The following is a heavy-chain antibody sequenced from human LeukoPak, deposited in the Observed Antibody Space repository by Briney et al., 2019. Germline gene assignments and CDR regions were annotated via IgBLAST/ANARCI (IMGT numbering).Heavy chain of an antibody. V-gene: IGHV3-48*01. CDR2: ISHGSTRI. J-gene: IGHJ4*02. CDR1: GFTFSTYS. D-gene: IGHD5-18*01. CDR3: ARDPGYSYAMDS. Sequence: PGGSLRLSCAASGFTFSTYSMNWVRQTPGRGLEWVSYISHGSTRIFYADSVEGRSTLSRDDAKNSLYLQMNSLRVEDTAVYYCARDPGYSYAMDSWGQGTLVTVSS.